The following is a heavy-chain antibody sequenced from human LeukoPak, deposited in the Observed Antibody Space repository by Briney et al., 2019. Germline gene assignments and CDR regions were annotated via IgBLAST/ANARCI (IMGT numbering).Heavy chain of an antibody. CDR2: IYSGGST. J-gene: IGHJ6*02. Sequence: GGSLRLSCAASGLTVSSNYMSWVRQAPGKGLEWVSVIYSGGSTYYADSVKGRFTISRDNSKNTLYLQMNSLRAEDTAVYYCAKVTSSGWKRDYYYYGMDVWGQGTTATVSS. CDR1: GLTVSSNY. CDR3: AKVTSSGWKRDYYYYGMDV. V-gene: IGHV3-66*01. D-gene: IGHD6-19*01.